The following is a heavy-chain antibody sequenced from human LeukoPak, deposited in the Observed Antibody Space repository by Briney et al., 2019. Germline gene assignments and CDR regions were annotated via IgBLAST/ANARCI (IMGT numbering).Heavy chain of an antibody. J-gene: IGHJ4*02. D-gene: IGHD3-16*02. V-gene: IGHV3-23*01. Sequence: GGSLRLSCAASGFTFSSYAMSWVRQAPGKGLEWVSSIGGSGVHIFYADSVKGRFTISRDNSKNTIYLQMNSLTAEDTAIYFCAKFRSWSVSDYWGQGTRVTVAS. CDR2: IGGSGVHI. CDR1: GFTFSSYA. CDR3: AKFRSWSVSDY.